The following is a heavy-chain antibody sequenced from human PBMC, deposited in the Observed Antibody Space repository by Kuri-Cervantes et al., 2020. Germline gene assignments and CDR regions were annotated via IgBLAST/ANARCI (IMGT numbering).Heavy chain of an antibody. D-gene: IGHD3-22*01. CDR3: AKDCGYDSSGYLCS. Sequence: GESLKISCAASGFTFSSYSMNWVRQAPGKGLYWVSYITSGSSAIYYADSVKGRFTISRGNAKNSLYLQMNSLRAEDTAVYYCAKDCGYDSSGYLCSWGQGTLVTVSS. CDR1: GFTFSSYS. CDR2: ITSGSSAI. V-gene: IGHV3-48*01. J-gene: IGHJ4*02.